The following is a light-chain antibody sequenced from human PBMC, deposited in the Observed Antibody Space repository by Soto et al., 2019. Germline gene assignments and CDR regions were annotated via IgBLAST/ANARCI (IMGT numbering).Light chain of an antibody. J-gene: IGKJ1*01. Sequence: EILITQSPATLSVSPGERATLSCRASQSVSSDLAWYQQRPGQAPRLLICGASTRATGIPARFSGSGSGTEFTLTISSLXSEDFAVYYCQQYNNWPPGTFGQGTKVDTK. CDR1: QSVSSD. CDR2: GAS. CDR3: QQYNNWPPGT. V-gene: IGKV3-15*01.